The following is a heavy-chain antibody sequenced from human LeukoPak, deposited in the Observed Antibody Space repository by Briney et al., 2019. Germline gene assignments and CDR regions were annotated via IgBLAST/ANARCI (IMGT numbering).Heavy chain of an antibody. CDR1: GFTFSDYY. D-gene: IGHD2-15*01. CDR2: ISSGGRTI. CDR3: ARPVVAATTPDTFDI. J-gene: IGHJ3*02. Sequence: GGSLRLSCAASGFTFSDYYMSWIRQAPGKGLEWVSYISSGGRTIYYADSVKGRFTMSRDNAKNSLYLQMNSLRAGDTAVYYCARPVVAATTPDTFDIWGQGTMVTVSS. V-gene: IGHV3-11*04.